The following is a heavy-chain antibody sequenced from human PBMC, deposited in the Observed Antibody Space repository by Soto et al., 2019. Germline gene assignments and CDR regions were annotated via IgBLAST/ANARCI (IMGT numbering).Heavy chain of an antibody. CDR2: ISYDGSNK. V-gene: IGHV3-30*18. D-gene: IGHD6-25*01. CDR3: AKDRRPSGYYGIDF. Sequence: QVQLVESGGGVVQPGRSLRLSCAASGFTFSSYGMHWVRQAPGKGLGWVAVISYDGSNKYYADSVKGRFTISRDNSKNTLYMQMNSLRAEDTAVYYCAKDRRPSGYYGIDFWGQGTLVTVSS. CDR1: GFTFSSYG. J-gene: IGHJ6*02.